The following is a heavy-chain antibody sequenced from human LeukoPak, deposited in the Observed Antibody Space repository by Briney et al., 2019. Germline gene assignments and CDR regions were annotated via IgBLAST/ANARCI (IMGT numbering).Heavy chain of an antibody. CDR3: AKVKTTVVSPFDY. CDR1: GFTFSSHL. J-gene: IGHJ4*02. D-gene: IGHD4-23*01. Sequence: TGGSLRLSCAASGFTFSSHLMHWVRQAPGKGLVWVSRISSDGTYTNYADSVRGRFTISRDNAKNTLYLQMNSLRAEDTAVYYCAKVKTTVVSPFDYWGQGTLVTVSS. CDR2: ISSDGTYT. V-gene: IGHV3-74*01.